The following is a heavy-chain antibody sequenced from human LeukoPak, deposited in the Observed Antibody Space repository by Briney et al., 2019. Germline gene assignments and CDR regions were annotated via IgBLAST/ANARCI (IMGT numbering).Heavy chain of an antibody. Sequence: PSETLSLTCTVSGGSISSYYWSWIRQPPGKGLEWIGYIYYSGSTNYNPSLKSRVTISVDTSKNQFSLKLSSVTAADTAVYYCARRYYYGSGSYAFDIWGQGTMVTVSS. CDR2: IYYSGST. D-gene: IGHD3-10*01. CDR3: ARRYYYGSGSYAFDI. CDR1: GGSISSYY. V-gene: IGHV4-59*08. J-gene: IGHJ3*02.